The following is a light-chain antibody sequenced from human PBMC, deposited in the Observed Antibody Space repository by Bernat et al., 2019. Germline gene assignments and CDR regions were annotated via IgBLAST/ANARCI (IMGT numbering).Light chain of an antibody. CDR3: QQYGSSPIT. Sequence: EIVLTQSPGTLSLSPGERATLSCRASQSVSSSYLAWYQQKPGQAPRLLIYGASSRATGIPDRFSGSGSGTDFTLAIRRLEPEDFAVYYCQQYGSSPITFGQWTRLEIK. CDR1: QSVSSSY. V-gene: IGKV3-20*01. J-gene: IGKJ5*01. CDR2: GAS.